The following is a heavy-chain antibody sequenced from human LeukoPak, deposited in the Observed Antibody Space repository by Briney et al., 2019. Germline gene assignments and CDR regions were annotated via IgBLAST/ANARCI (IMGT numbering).Heavy chain of an antibody. CDR1: GFTFSDYY. V-gene: IGHV3-11*01. CDR2: ISSSGSTI. CDR3: WGYHYYGSGRDAFDI. Sequence: GGSLRLSCAASGFTFSDYYMSWLRQAPGKGLEWVSYISSSGSTIYYADSVKGRFTISRDNAKNSLYLQMNSLRAEDTAVYYCWGYHYYGSGRDAFDIWGQGTLVTVSS. J-gene: IGHJ3*02. D-gene: IGHD3-10*01.